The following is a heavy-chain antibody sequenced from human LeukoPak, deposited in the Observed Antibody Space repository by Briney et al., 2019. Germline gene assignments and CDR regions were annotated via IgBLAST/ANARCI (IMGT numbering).Heavy chain of an antibody. D-gene: IGHD5-18*01. Sequence: GGSLRLSCAASGFTVSSNYMSWVRQAPGKGLEWVSVIYSGGSTYYADSVKGRFTISRDNSKNTLYLQMNSLRAEDTAVYYCAREISQYSYGFHYHYGMDVWGQGTTVTVSS. CDR2: IYSGGST. V-gene: IGHV3-53*01. CDR3: AREISQYSYGFHYHYGMDV. CDR1: GFTVSSNY. J-gene: IGHJ6*02.